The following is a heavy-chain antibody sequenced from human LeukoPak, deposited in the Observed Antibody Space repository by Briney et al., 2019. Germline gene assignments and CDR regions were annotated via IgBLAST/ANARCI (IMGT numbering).Heavy chain of an antibody. CDR3: ARDSGINYDSSGFFPETHAFDI. Sequence: PGRSLRLSCAASGFTFSSYSMNWVRQAPGKGLECVSYISSRSSTIYYADSVKGRFTISRDNAKNSLYLQMNSLRAEDTAVYYCARDSGINYDSSGFFPETHAFDIWGQGTMVTVSS. V-gene: IGHV3-48*01. CDR2: ISSRSSTI. J-gene: IGHJ3*02. CDR1: GFTFSSYS. D-gene: IGHD3-22*01.